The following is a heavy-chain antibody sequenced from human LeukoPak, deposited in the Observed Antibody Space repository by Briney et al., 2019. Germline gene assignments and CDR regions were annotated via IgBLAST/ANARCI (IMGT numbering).Heavy chain of an antibody. CDR3: PGNYYGSGSYADFDY. CDR1: GLTFSGSA. D-gene: IGHD3-10*01. J-gene: IGHJ4*02. CDR2: IRSTANGYAT. V-gene: IGHV3-73*01. Sequence: GGSLTLSCAASGLTFSGSALHWVRHASGKGRVGVGRIRSTANGYATAYAASVKGRFTISRDDSKNTADLQRARLKTEDTAVYYCPGNYYGSGSYADFDYWGQGTLVTVSS.